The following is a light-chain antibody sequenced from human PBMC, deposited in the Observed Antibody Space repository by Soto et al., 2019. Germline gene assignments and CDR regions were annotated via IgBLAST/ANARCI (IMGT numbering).Light chain of an antibody. J-gene: IGLJ2*01. CDR1: SSNIGAGYD. Sequence: QSVLTQPPSVSGAPGQRVTISCTGSSSNIGAGYDAHWYQQLPGTAPKLLIYGNSNRPSGVPDRFSGSKSGTSVSLAITGLQAEDEADYYCQSYDSSLSGSGVVFGGGTKLTVL. V-gene: IGLV1-40*01. CDR3: QSYDSSLSGSGVV. CDR2: GNS.